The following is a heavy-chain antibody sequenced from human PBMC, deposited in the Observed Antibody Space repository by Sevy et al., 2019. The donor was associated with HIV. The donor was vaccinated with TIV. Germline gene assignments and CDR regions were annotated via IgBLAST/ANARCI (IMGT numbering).Heavy chain of an antibody. V-gene: IGHV4-59*01. D-gene: IGHD1-7*01. CDR3: ARVGKLEIRYYYYYMDV. J-gene: IGHJ6*03. Sequence: SETLSLTCTVSGGSIRNYYWSWIRQPPGKGLEWIGCIYYSGSTNYNPSLKSRVTMSVETSKNQFSLKLSSVTAADTAVYYCARVGKLEIRYYYYYMDVWGKGTTVTVSS. CDR2: IYYSGST. CDR1: GGSIRNYY.